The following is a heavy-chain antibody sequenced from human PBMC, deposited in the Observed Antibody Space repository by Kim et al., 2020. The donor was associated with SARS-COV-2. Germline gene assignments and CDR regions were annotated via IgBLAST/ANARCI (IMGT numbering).Heavy chain of an antibody. J-gene: IGHJ4*02. D-gene: IGHD3-10*01. CDR3: ARDRAVYYYGSLRY. Sequence: DSVKGRFTISRDNSKNTLYLQMNSLRAEDTAVYYCARDRAVYYYGSLRYWGQGTLVTVSS. V-gene: IGHV3-30*01.